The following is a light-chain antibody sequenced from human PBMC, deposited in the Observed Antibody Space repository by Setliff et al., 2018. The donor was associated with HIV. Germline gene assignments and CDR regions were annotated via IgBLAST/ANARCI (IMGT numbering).Light chain of an antibody. CDR2: ELS. V-gene: IGLV2-14*01. J-gene: IGLJ1*01. CDR1: SSDVGGYNY. CDR3: SSYTSSSPLYV. Sequence: QSVLTQPASVSGSPGQSITISCTGTSSDVGGYNYVSWYQQHPGKAPKLMIYELSNRPSGVSDRFSGSKSGNTAPLTISGLQTEDEADYFCSSYTSSSPLYVFGTGTKVTVL.